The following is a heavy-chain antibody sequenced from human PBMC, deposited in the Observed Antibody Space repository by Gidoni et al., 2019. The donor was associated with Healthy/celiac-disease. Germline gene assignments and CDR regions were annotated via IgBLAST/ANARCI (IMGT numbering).Heavy chain of an antibody. CDR3: AREGAGIAAAGGWFDP. J-gene: IGHJ5*02. Sequence: QVQLVESGGGLVTPGGSLRLSCAASGFTLSDYYMSWIRQGPGQGLEWVSYFGSSGSTIDYADSLKGRFTISRDNAKNSLYLQMNSLRAEDTAVYYCAREGAGIAAAGGWFDPWGQGTLVTVSS. CDR2: FGSSGSTI. V-gene: IGHV3-11*01. D-gene: IGHD6-13*01. CDR1: GFTLSDYY.